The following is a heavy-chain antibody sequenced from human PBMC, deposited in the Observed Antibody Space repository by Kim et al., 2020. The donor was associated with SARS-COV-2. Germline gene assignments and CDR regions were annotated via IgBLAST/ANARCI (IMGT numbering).Heavy chain of an antibody. J-gene: IGHJ6*02. Sequence: GGSLRLSCAASGFTFSSYWMSWVRQAPGKGLEWVANIKQDGSEKYYVDSVKGRFTISRDNAKNSLYLQMNSLRAEDTAVYYCARERWVTWLARDYYYGMDVWGQGTTVTVSS. CDR3: ARERWVTWLARDYYYGMDV. V-gene: IGHV3-7*01. CDR1: GFTFSSYW. CDR2: IKQDGSEK. D-gene: IGHD6-19*01.